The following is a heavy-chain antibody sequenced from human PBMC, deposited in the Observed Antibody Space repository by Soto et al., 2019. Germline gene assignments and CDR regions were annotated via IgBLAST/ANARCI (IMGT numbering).Heavy chain of an antibody. Sequence: QVQLQESGPGLVKPSETLSLTCTVSGGSISSYYWSWIRQPPGKGLEWIGYIYYSGSTNYNPSLKSRVTISVDTSNNPFSLKLSSVTAADTAVYYCARGYYGSGSYTPYDYWGQGTLVTVSS. D-gene: IGHD3-10*01. CDR2: IYYSGST. V-gene: IGHV4-59*01. CDR3: ARGYYGSGSYTPYDY. CDR1: GGSISSYY. J-gene: IGHJ4*02.